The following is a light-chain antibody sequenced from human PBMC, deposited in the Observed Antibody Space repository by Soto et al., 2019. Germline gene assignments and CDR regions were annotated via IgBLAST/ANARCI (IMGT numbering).Light chain of an antibody. V-gene: IGKV1-5*01. CDR3: QQYYTYSWT. CDR1: QSISTW. J-gene: IGKJ1*01. CDR2: HAS. Sequence: IHMTQSPSSLAAAIGDRVTITFRASQSISTWLAWYQQKPGKAPKLLIYHASSLESGVPSRFSGSGSGTEFTLTISSLQPDDFATYYCQQYYTYSWTFGQGTKVAIK.